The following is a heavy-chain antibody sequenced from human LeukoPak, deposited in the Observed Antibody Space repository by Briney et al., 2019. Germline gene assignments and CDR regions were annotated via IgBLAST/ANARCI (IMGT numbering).Heavy chain of an antibody. CDR2: ISGSGIST. Sequence: AGSLRLSCAGSGFTFSNYAMSWVRQAPGKGLDWVSAISGSGISTYYADSVKGRFTISRDNSKNTLYLQMNSLRAEDTAIYYCASHCSSTSCYYYWGQGTLVTVSS. CDR3: ASHCSSTSCYYY. D-gene: IGHD2-2*01. J-gene: IGHJ4*02. V-gene: IGHV3-23*01. CDR1: GFTFSNYA.